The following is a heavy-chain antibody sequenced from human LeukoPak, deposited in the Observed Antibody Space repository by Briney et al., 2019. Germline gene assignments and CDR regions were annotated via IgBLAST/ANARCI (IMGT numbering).Heavy chain of an antibody. CDR3: ARAQDIILPFDY. J-gene: IGHJ4*02. CDR1: GGSFSGYY. V-gene: IGHV4-34*01. D-gene: IGHD2-8*02. Sequence: QASETLSLTCAVYGGSFSGYYWSWIRQPPGKVLEWIGEINHSGSTNYNPSLKSRVTISVDTSKNQFSLKLSSVTAADTAVYYCARAQDIILPFDYWGQGTLVTVSS. CDR2: INHSGST.